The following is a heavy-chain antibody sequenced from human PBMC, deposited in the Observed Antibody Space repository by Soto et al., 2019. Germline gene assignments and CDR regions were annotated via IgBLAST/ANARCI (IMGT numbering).Heavy chain of an antibody. CDR2: IYYSGST. J-gene: IGHJ4*02. V-gene: IGHV4-59*01. CDR3: ARSDGRY. CDR1: GVSLSRDY. Sequence: PSETLSLTCTVSGVSLSRDYWSWIRQPPGKGLEWIGYIYYSGSTNYNPSLKSRVTISVDTSKNQFSLKLSSVTAADTAVYYCARSDGRYWGQGTLVTVSS.